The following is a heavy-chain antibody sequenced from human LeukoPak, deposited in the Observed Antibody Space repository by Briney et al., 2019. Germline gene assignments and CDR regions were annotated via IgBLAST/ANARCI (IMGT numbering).Heavy chain of an antibody. CDR3: ATPSGSYYGGVDY. Sequence: ASVKVSCKASGGTFSSYTISWVRQAPGQGLEWMGRIIPILGIANYAQKFQGRVTITADKSTSTAYMELSSLRSEDTAVYYCATPSGSYYGGVDYWGQGTLVTVSS. J-gene: IGHJ4*02. V-gene: IGHV1-69*02. D-gene: IGHD1-26*01. CDR1: GGTFSSYT. CDR2: IIPILGIA.